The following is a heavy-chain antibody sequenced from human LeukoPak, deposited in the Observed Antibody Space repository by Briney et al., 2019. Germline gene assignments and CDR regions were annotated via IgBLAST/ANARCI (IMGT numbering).Heavy chain of an antibody. Sequence: PGGSLRLSCAASGFTFSSYEMNWVRQAPGKGLEWVSYISSSGSTIYYADSVKGRFTISRDNAKNSLYLQMNSLRAEDTAVYYCASFGAFGVVTPCDYWGQGTLVTVSS. CDR3: ASFGAFGVVTPCDY. D-gene: IGHD3-3*01. CDR1: GFTFSSYE. J-gene: IGHJ4*02. CDR2: ISSSGSTI. V-gene: IGHV3-48*03.